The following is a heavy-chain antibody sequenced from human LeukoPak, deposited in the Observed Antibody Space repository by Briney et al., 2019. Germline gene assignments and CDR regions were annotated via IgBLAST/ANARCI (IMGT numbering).Heavy chain of an antibody. CDR3: ANSKVPREYCSATSCYAGFGAFDI. CDR1: GFTFSSYG. D-gene: IGHD2-2*01. J-gene: IGHJ3*02. CDR2: ISYDGSNK. V-gene: IGHV3-30*18. Sequence: PGRSLRLSCAASGFTFSSYGMHWVRQAPGKGLEWVAVISYDGSNKYYADSVKGRFTISRDNSKNTLYLQMNSLRTEDTAVYYCANSKVPREYCSATSCYAGFGAFDIWGQGTMVTVSS.